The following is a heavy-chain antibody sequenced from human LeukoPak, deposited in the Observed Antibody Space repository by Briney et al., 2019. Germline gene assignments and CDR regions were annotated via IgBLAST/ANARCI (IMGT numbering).Heavy chain of an antibody. CDR2: IYTSGST. J-gene: IGHJ5*02. Sequence: KPSQTLSLTCTVSGGSISSGSYYWSWIRQPAGKGLEWIGRIYTSGSTNYNPSLKGRVTISVDTSKNQFSLKLSSVTAADTAVYYCARDPLGYCSGGSCYTNWFDPWGQGTLVTVSS. CDR3: ARDPLGYCSGGSCYTNWFDP. V-gene: IGHV4-61*02. D-gene: IGHD2-15*01. CDR1: GGSISSGSYY.